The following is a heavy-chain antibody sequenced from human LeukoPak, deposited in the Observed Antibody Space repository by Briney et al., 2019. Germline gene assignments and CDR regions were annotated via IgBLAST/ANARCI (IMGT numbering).Heavy chain of an antibody. CDR2: ISGSGGSK. D-gene: IGHD3-10*01. Sequence: GGSLRLSCAASGFTFSSYAMRWVRQAPGKGLEWVSSISGSGGSKYYADSVKGRFTISRDNSKNTLYLQMNSLRAEDTAVYYCAKDWDYYGSGSYSDYWGQGTLVTVSS. CDR3: AKDWDYYGSGSYSDY. V-gene: IGHV3-23*01. J-gene: IGHJ4*02. CDR1: GFTFSSYA.